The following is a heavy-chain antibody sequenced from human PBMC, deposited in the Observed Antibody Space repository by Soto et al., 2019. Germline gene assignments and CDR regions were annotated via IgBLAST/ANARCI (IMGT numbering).Heavy chain of an antibody. Sequence: GGSLRLSCAASGFTFSSYALHWVRQAPGKGLEWVAVISYDRSNKYYADSVKGRFTISRDNSKNTQYLQMNSLRAEDTAVYYCARVRVRRGCSGTSCYNPHGMDVWGQGTTVTVSS. CDR2: ISYDRSNK. J-gene: IGHJ6*02. D-gene: IGHD2-2*02. CDR3: ARVRVRRGCSGTSCYNPHGMDV. V-gene: IGHV3-30-3*01. CDR1: GFTFSSYA.